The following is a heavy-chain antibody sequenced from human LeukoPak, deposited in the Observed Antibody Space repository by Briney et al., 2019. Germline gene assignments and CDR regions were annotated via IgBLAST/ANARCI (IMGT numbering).Heavy chain of an antibody. CDR1: GYTFTGYY. V-gene: IGHV1-2*02. Sequence: GASVKVSCKASGYTFTGYYMHWVRQAPGQGLEWMGWINPNSGGTNYAQKFQGRVTMTRDTSISTAYMELSRVRSDDTAVYYCARTPFWYSSLYFDYWGQGTLVTVSS. J-gene: IGHJ4*02. CDR3: ARTPFWYSSLYFDY. CDR2: INPNSGGT. D-gene: IGHD6-13*01.